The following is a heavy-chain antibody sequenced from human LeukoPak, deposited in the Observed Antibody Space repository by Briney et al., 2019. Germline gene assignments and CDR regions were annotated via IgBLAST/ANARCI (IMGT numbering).Heavy chain of an antibody. Sequence: GGSLRLSCAASGFTFSDHYMDWVRQAPGKGLEWVGRTRNKANSYTTEYAASVKGRFTISRDDSKNSLYLQMNSLKTEDTAVYYCARAIAVAVGYYCYYMDVWGKGTTVTVSS. CDR1: GFTFSDHY. CDR3: ARAIAVAVGYYCYYMDV. D-gene: IGHD6-19*01. V-gene: IGHV3-72*01. CDR2: TRNKANSYTT. J-gene: IGHJ6*03.